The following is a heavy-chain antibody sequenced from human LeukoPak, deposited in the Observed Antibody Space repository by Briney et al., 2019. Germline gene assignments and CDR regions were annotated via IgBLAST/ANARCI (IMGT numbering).Heavy chain of an antibody. CDR2: INPSAGST. V-gene: IGHV1-46*01. J-gene: IGHJ5*02. CDR1: GYIFTTYY. D-gene: IGHD3-9*01. Sequence: ASVKVSCKASGYIFTTYYIHWVRQAPGQGLEWMGIINPSAGSTSYAQKFQDRVTMTRDTSTNTVYMELGSLRSEDTAVYYCAREHFDWLSVSKINCFAPWGQGTLVTVSS. CDR3: AREHFDWLSVSKINCFAP.